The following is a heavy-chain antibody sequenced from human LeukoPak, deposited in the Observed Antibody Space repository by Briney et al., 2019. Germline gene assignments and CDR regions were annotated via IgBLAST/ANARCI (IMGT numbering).Heavy chain of an antibody. D-gene: IGHD6-13*01. CDR3: AKDKGAATVLGFDY. J-gene: IGHJ4*02. CDR2: ISWDASTT. Sequence: TGGSLRLSCAASGFTFDDYAMHWVRQAPGKGLEWVSLISWDASTTYYADSVKGRFTISRDNSKNSLNLQMDSLRAEDTAFYYCAKDKGAATVLGFDYWGQGTLVTVSS. V-gene: IGHV3-43D*03. CDR1: GFTFDDYA.